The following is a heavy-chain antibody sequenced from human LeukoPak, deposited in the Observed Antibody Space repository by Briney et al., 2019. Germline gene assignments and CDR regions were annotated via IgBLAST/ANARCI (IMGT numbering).Heavy chain of an antibody. CDR1: GFTFSSYG. D-gene: IGHD2-21*02. V-gene: IGHV3-30*18. CDR2: ISYDGSNK. CDR3: AKGLVTFDY. J-gene: IGHJ4*02. Sequence: GRSLRLSCADSGFTFSSYGMHWVRQAPGKGLEWVAVISYDGSNKYYADSVKGRFTISRDNSKNTLYLQMNSLRAEDTAVYYCAKGLVTFDYWGQGTLVTVSS.